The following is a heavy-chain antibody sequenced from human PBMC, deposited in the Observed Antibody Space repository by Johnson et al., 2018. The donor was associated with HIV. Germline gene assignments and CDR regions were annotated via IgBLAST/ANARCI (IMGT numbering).Heavy chain of an antibody. CDR1: GFTFSDYY. Sequence: QVQLVESGGGLVQPGRSLRLSCAASGFTFSDYYMSWIRQAPGKGLEWVSYISSGGGSILYADSVKDRFTISRDNAQNSLFWQMNSLRAEDTAVYYCSGGKWGVGANAFDIWGQGTMVTVSS. CDR2: ISSGGGSI. CDR3: SGGKWGVGANAFDI. V-gene: IGHV3-11*04. D-gene: IGHD1-26*01. J-gene: IGHJ3*02.